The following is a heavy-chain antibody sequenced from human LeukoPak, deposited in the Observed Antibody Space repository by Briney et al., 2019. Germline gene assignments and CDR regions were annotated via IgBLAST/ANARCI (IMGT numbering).Heavy chain of an antibody. Sequence: GGSLRLSCADSGFTLCSSGMQWVPQAPGKGLEWVAVISYDGSNKYYADSVKGRFTISRDNSKNTLYLQMNSLRAEDTAVYYCAKEYRGDYCDYWGQGTLVTVSS. V-gene: IGHV3-30*18. D-gene: IGHD3-10*01. J-gene: IGHJ4*02. CDR2: ISYDGSNK. CDR1: GFTLCSSG. CDR3: AKEYRGDYCDY.